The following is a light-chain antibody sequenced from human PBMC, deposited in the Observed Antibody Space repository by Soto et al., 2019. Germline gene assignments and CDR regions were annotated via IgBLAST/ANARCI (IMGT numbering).Light chain of an antibody. J-gene: IGKJ3*01. CDR3: QQYGSSPPFT. Sequence: IVLTQSPGTLSLSPGERATLSCRASQSVSSSFLAWYQQKPGQAPRLLMYGASRRATGTPDRFSGSGSETDFSLTISRIEPEDFAVYYCQQYGSSPPFTFGPGTKVDIK. CDR2: GAS. CDR1: QSVSSSF. V-gene: IGKV3-20*01.